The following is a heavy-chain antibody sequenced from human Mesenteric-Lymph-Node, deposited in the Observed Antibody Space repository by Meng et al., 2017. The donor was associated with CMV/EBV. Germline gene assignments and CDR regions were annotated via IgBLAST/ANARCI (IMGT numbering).Heavy chain of an antibody. Sequence: CAASGFTFSSYEMKWVRQAPGKGLEWVSSISSSGTYISYADSVKGRFTISRDNANNSLYLQLNSLRAEDTAVYYCARDPGGAAAGDYWGRGTLVTVSS. D-gene: IGHD6-13*01. CDR2: ISSSGTYI. CDR3: ARDPGGAAAGDY. V-gene: IGHV3-21*06. J-gene: IGHJ2*01. CDR1: GFTFSSYE.